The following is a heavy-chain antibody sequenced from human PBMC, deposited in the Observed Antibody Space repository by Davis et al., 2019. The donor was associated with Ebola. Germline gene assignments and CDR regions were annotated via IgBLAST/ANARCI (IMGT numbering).Heavy chain of an antibody. Sequence: AASVKVSCKASGYTFTSYGISWVRQAPGQGLEWMGWISAYNGNTNYAQTLQGRVTMTTETSTSTAYMELRSLRSDDTAVYYCARDRDVLLRQTDYWGQGTLVTVSS. CDR1: GYTFTSYG. CDR2: ISAYNGNT. D-gene: IGHD2-15*01. CDR3: ARDRDVLLRQTDY. V-gene: IGHV1-18*04. J-gene: IGHJ4*02.